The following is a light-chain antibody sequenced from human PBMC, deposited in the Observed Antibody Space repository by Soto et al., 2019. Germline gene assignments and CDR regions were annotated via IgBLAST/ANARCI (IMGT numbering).Light chain of an antibody. J-gene: IGLJ1*01. CDR3: QSYDSSLSTYV. V-gene: IGLV1-40*01. CDR1: SSNIGAGYE. Sequence: QSVPTQPPSVSGAPGQRVTISCTGSSSNIGAGYEVHWYQQLPATAPKLLIYGNSNRPSGVPDRFSGSKSGTSASLAITGLQAEDEAEYYCQSYDSSLSTYVFGTGTKLTVL. CDR2: GNS.